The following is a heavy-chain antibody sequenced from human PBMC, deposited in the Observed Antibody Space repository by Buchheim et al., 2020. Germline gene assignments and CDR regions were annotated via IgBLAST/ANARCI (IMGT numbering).Heavy chain of an antibody. Sequence: QVQLVQSGAEVKKPGASVKVSCKASGYTFTRYYVHWVRQAPGQGLEWMGFINPSGGSTSYAQKFLGRVTMTRDTSTGTVYLELSLRSEDTAVYYCARVPPLAYCGGDCYYGYDAFDIWGQGT. CDR2: INPSGGST. D-gene: IGHD2-21*02. V-gene: IGHV1-46*01. J-gene: IGHJ3*02. CDR3: ARVPPLAYCGGDCYYGYDAFDI. CDR1: GYTFTRYY.